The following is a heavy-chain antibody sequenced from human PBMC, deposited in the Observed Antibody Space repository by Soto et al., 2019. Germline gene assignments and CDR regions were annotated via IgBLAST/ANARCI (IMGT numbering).Heavy chain of an antibody. CDR3: ARGATYYYDSSGYYLFDY. CDR1: GGSFSGYY. Sequence: ASETLSLTCAVYGGSFSGYYWSWIRQPPGKGLEWIGEINHSGSTNYNPSLKSRVTISVDTSKNQFSLKLSSVTAADTAVYYCARGATYYYDSSGYYLFDYWGQGTLVTVSS. J-gene: IGHJ4*02. D-gene: IGHD3-22*01. V-gene: IGHV4-34*01. CDR2: INHSGST.